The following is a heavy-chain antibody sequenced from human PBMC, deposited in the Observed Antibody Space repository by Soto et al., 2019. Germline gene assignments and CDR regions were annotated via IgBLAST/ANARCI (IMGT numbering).Heavy chain of an antibody. CDR1: GLTLSNYA. D-gene: IGHD3-10*01. CDR2: ISGGGGQT. V-gene: IGHV3-23*01. Sequence: GGSMKLSCAASGLTLSNYAMSWVRQAPGKGPEWVSAISGGGGQTYYLESVKGRFTISRDNSKNTVSLLLNSLRADDTAVYYCAKEGSPPFFQHWGQGTLVTVSS. J-gene: IGHJ4*02. CDR3: AKEGSPPFFQH.